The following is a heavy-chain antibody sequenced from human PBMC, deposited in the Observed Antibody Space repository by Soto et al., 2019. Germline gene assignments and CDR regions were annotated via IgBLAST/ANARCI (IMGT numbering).Heavy chain of an antibody. CDR2: VSANNGHT. D-gene: IGHD6-6*01. J-gene: IGHJ6*04. CDR1: GFTFSNYG. CDR3: ARDIEYLTANHFFYYYTMDV. V-gene: IGHV1-18*01. Sequence: QGQLVQSGAEVKKPGASVKLSCKASGFTFSNYGLNWVRQAPGQGLEWMGWVSANNGHTNYAQNLQGRVSTKTDTSMSTPNRELRGLTFDNTAVYYCARDIEYLTANHFFYYYTMDVWGKGTTVTVSS.